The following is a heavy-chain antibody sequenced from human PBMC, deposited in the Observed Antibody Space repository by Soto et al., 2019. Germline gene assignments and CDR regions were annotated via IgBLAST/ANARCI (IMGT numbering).Heavy chain of an antibody. J-gene: IGHJ4*02. V-gene: IGHV3-48*03. CDR2: INSGGSLI. CDR3: ARETSYGQSATIVGEF. CDR1: GFRFNEYE. D-gene: IGHD3-10*01. Sequence: EVPLVESGGGLVQPGGSLRLSCVGSGFRFNEYEINWVRQAPGKGLEWISYINSGGSLIYYAASVKGRFTISRDNYKDSVYLQMNSLSADDTALYYCARETSYGQSATIVGEFWGQGTLVTVSS.